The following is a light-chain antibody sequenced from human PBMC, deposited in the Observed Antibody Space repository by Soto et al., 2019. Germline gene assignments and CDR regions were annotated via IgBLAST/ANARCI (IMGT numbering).Light chain of an antibody. J-gene: IGKJ4*01. V-gene: IGKV1-9*01. Sequence: DIPLTQSPSFLSTSVGDRVTITCRASQGITSYLAWYQQKPGKAPELLIYAASALQSGVPSRFSGSGSGTEFTLTISSLQPEDFATYYCQQLKSYPLTFGGGTKVEIK. CDR3: QQLKSYPLT. CDR1: QGITSY. CDR2: AAS.